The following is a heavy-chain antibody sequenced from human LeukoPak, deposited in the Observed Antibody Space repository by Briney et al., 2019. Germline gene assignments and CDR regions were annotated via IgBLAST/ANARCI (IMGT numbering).Heavy chain of an antibody. CDR3: ARGRTGPLYY. Sequence: ASVKVSCKASGYTFTGHFMHWIRQAPGQGLEWMGWINPNSGNTGYAQKFQGRVTITRNTSISTAYMELSSLRSEDTAVYYCARGRTGPLYYWGQGTLVTVSS. CDR1: GYTFTGHF. CDR2: INPNSGNT. J-gene: IGHJ4*02. D-gene: IGHD1-1*01. V-gene: IGHV1-8*03.